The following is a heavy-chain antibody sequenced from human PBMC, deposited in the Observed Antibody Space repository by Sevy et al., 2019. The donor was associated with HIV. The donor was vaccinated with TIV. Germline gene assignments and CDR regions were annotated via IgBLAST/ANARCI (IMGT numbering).Heavy chain of an antibody. Sequence: GGSLRLSCAASGFTFSNAWMNWVRQAPGKGLEWVGRIKSKTDGGTTDYAAPVKGRFTISRDDSKNTLYLQMNSLKTEDTAVYYCTPAFYGSGSYYRRYGMGVWGQGTTVTVSS. D-gene: IGHD3-10*01. CDR3: TPAFYGSGSYYRRYGMGV. V-gene: IGHV3-15*07. CDR2: IKSKTDGGTT. CDR1: GFTFSNAW. J-gene: IGHJ6*02.